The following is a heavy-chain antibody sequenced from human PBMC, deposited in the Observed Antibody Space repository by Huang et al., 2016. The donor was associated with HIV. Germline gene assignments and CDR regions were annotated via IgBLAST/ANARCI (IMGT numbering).Heavy chain of an antibody. CDR1: GYSFSSYW. V-gene: IGHV5-51*01. CDR2: IYPADSDI. D-gene: IGHD3-9*01. CDR3: ARQHTGYHIFDL. Sequence: EVQLVQSGAEVKKPGESLKISCRVSGYSFSSYWIGWVRQMPGRGLEWRGVIYPADSDIKYSPSFKDKVIIAVDKSVDIAYLQWRGLRASDTATYYCARQHTGYHIFDLWGQGTTVTVSS. J-gene: IGHJ6*02.